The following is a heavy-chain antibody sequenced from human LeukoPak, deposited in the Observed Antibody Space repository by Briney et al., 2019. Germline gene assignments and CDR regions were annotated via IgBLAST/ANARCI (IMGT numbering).Heavy chain of an antibody. J-gene: IGHJ3*02. Sequence: SETLSLTCTVSGGSISSSSYYWGWIRQPPGKGLEWIGSIYYSGSTYYNPSLKSRVTISVDTSKNQFSLKLSSVTAADTAVYYCARDHKGDDAFDIWGQGTMVAVSS. CDR3: ARDHKGDDAFDI. D-gene: IGHD2-21*01. CDR2: IYYSGST. CDR1: GGSISSSSYY. V-gene: IGHV4-39*07.